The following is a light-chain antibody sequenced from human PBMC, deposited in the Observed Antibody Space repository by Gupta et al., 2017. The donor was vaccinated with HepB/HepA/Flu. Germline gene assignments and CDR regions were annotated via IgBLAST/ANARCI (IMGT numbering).Light chain of an antibody. V-gene: IGKV1-12*01. Sequence: DIQMTQSPSSVSASVGDRVTITCRASEDIRNWLAWYQVKPGKAPNLLITAASRLQSGVPSRFSGSGSGTDFTLTVSSLQPEDFAIYICQQAHTFPFTFGPGTKVDIK. CDR2: AAS. CDR1: EDIRNW. CDR3: QQAHTFPFT. J-gene: IGKJ3*01.